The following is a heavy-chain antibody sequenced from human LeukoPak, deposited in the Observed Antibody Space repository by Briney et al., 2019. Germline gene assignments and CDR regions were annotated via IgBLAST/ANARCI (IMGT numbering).Heavy chain of an antibody. V-gene: IGHV3-53*01. CDR1: GLTVSGNY. D-gene: IGHD3-22*01. CDR3: ACHREDSSNSFDY. J-gene: IGHJ4*02. CDR2: IYSGGNT. Sequence: PGRSLRLSCAASGLTVSGNYMPCVRQAPGKGLEWVSVIYSGGNTYYADSVKGRFTISRDHSQNTMYLQMSSLRAEDTAVYYCACHREDSSNSFDYWGQGTLVTVSS.